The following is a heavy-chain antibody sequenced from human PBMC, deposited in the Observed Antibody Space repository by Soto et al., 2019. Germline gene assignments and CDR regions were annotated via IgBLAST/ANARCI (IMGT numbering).Heavy chain of an antibody. Sequence: PGESLKLYCKGSGYSFTSYWIGWARQMPGKGLEWMGIIYPGDSDTRYSPSFQGQVTISADKSISTAYLQWSSLRASDTAMYYCARRVDYGDYVGIAFDIWGQGTMVTVSS. D-gene: IGHD4-17*01. J-gene: IGHJ3*02. V-gene: IGHV5-51*01. CDR2: IYPGDSDT. CDR1: GYSFTSYW. CDR3: ARRVDYGDYVGIAFDI.